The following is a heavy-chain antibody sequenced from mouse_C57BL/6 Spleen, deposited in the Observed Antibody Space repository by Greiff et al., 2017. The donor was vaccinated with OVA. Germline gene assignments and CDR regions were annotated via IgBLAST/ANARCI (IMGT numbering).Heavy chain of an antibody. CDR3: ARYNDYYFDY. V-gene: IGHV7-3*01. J-gene: IGHJ2*01. CDR1: GFTFTDYY. CDR2: IRNKANGYTT. D-gene: IGHD2-4*01. Sequence: EVQLQESGGGLVQPGGSLRLSCAASGFTFTDYYMSWVRQPPGKALEWLGFIRNKANGYTTEYSAFVKGRFTISRDNSQSILYLQMNALRAEDSATYYCARYNDYYFDYWGQGTTLTVSS.